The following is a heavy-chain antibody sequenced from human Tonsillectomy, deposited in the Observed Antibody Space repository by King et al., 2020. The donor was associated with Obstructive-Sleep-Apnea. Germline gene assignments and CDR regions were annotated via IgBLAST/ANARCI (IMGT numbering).Heavy chain of an antibody. J-gene: IGHJ3*01. CDR3: VKESGDNPGSFDV. V-gene: IGHV3-30*18. Sequence: VQLVESGGGVVQPGTSLRLSCAASGFTFRSHLMHWVRQAPGKGLEWVSLVWTDGGEKYYADSVKGRFTVSRDNSKNTLYLQMNSLSAEDTAVYYCVKESGDNPGSFDVWGQGTMVTVSS. CDR2: VWTDGGEK. CDR1: GFTFRSHL. D-gene: IGHD1-14*01.